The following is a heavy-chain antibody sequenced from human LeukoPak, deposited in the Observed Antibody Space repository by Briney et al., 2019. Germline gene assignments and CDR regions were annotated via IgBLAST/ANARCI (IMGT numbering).Heavy chain of an antibody. CDR2: ISGSDGST. J-gene: IGHJ1*01. CDR3: AKDDAWGRYNH. V-gene: IGHV3-23*01. D-gene: IGHD3-16*01. CDR1: GFTFSSSA. Sequence: GGSLRLSCAASGFTFSSSAMSWVRLAPGKGLEWVSGISGSDGSTYYTDSVKGRFTISRDNSKNTVSLQMNSLRGEDTAVYYCAKDDAWGRYNHWGQGTLVTVSS.